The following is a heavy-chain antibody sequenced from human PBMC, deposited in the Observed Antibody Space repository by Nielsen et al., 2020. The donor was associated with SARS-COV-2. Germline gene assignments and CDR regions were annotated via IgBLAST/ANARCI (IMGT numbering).Heavy chain of an antibody. D-gene: IGHD3-16*01. J-gene: IGHJ6*02. CDR2: IYPGDSDT. CDR1: GYSFTSYW. Sequence: GGSLRLSCKGSGYSFTSYWIGWVRQMPGKGLEWMGIIYPGDSDTRYSPSFQGQVTISADKSISTAYLQWSSLKASDTAMYYCARLGDTRGDYYGMDVWGQGTTVTVSS. CDR3: ARLGDTRGDYYGMDV. V-gene: IGHV5-51*01.